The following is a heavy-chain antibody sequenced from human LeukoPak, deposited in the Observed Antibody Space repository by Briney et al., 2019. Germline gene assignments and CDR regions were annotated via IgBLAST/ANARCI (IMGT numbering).Heavy chain of an antibody. CDR3: AGERNCGGDCYQGSWFDP. CDR2: ISSSGYTI. CDR1: GFTFRGYE. D-gene: IGHD2-21*02. V-gene: IGHV3-48*03. J-gene: IGHJ5*02. Sequence: GGSLRLSCAASGFTFRGYEMNWVRQAPGKGLEWVSYISSSGYTIYYADSVKGRFTISRDNAKNSLYLQMNSLRAEDTAVYYCAGERNCGGDCYQGSWFDPWGQGTLVTVSS.